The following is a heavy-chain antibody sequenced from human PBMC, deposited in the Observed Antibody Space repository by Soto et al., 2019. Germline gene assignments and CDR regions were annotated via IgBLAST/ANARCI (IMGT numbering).Heavy chain of an antibody. Sequence: ASVKVSCKASGYTFTSYVIHWVRQAPGQRLEWMGWINVGNDNTKYSQKFQGRVTITRDTSASTAYMELSSLRSEDTAAYYCAGGADCGGDCYSQGDYYYGMDVWGQGTTVTV. D-gene: IGHD2-21*02. V-gene: IGHV1-3*01. CDR3: AGGADCGGDCYSQGDYYYGMDV. J-gene: IGHJ6*02. CDR1: GYTFTSYV. CDR2: INVGNDNT.